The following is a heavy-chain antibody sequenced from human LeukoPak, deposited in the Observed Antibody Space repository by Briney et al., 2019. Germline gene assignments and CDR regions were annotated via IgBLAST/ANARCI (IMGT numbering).Heavy chain of an antibody. V-gene: IGHV4-59*12. CDR1: GFIFRSYV. Sequence: PGGSLRLSCAASGFIFRSYVMSWIRQPPGKGLEWIGYIYYSGSTNYNPSLKSRVTISVDTSKNQFSLKLSSVTAADTAVYYCARESSMGFDYWGQGTLVTVSS. CDR2: IYYSGST. CDR3: ARESSMGFDY. J-gene: IGHJ4*02. D-gene: IGHD2-2*01.